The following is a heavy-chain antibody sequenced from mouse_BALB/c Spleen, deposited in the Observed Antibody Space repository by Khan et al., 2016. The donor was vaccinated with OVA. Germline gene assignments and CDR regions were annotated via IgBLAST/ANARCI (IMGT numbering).Heavy chain of an antibody. CDR3: ARHSPSWDWFAY. V-gene: IGHV5-9-3*01. Sequence: EVELVESGGGLVKPGGSLKLSCAASGFTFSSYAMSWVRQTPEKRLEWVATISSGGSYTYYPDSVTGRFTISRDNAKNTLYLQMSSLRSEDTAMYYGARHSPSWDWFAYWGQGTLVTVSA. J-gene: IGHJ3*01. CDR1: GFTFSSYA. CDR2: ISSGGSYT. D-gene: IGHD4-1*01.